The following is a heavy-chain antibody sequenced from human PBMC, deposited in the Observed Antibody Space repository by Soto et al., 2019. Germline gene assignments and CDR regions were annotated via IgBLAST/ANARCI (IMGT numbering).Heavy chain of an antibody. J-gene: IGHJ4*02. V-gene: IGHV3-48*02. CDR2: ISSSSSTI. CDR3: ARDTPITMVRGVLDY. D-gene: IGHD3-10*01. CDR1: GIAFRNYG. Sequence: GGSLRLSCAASGIAFRNYGMHWVRQAPGKGLEWVSYISSSSSTIYYADSVKGRFTISRDNAKNSLYLQMNSLRDEDTAVYYCARDTPITMVRGVLDYWGQGTLVTVSS.